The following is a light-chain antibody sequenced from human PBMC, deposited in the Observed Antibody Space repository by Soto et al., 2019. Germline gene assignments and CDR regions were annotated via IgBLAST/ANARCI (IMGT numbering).Light chain of an antibody. Sequence: DIQMTQSPSTLSASVGDRVTITCRASQSISSWLAWYQQKPGKAPKLLIYKASSLESGVPSRISGSGSGTDFTLTISSLQPDDFATYYCQQSYSTPPTFGQGTKVDIK. CDR2: KAS. CDR3: QQSYSTPPT. V-gene: IGKV1-5*03. J-gene: IGKJ1*01. CDR1: QSISSW.